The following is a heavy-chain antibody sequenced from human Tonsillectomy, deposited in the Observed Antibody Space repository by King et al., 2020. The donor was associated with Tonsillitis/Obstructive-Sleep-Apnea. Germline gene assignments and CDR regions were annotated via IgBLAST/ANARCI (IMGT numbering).Heavy chain of an antibody. V-gene: IGHV3-23*04. CDR2: ITGRADST. J-gene: IGHJ3*02. CDR3: AKGVIVPVGEAFDI. D-gene: IGHD2-2*01. CDR1: GFTFSNYA. Sequence: EVQLVESGGGLVQPGGSLRLSCAASGFTFSNYAMTWVRQAPGKGLEWVSTITGRADSTYYADSVKGRFTISRDNSKNTLYLQMNSLRVEDTAIYYCAKGVIVPVGEAFDIWGQGTMVTVSS.